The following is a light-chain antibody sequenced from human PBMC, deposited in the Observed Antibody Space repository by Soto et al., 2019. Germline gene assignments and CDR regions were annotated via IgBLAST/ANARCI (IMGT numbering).Light chain of an antibody. CDR1: SSDVGGYNY. V-gene: IGLV2-14*01. CDR3: SSYTSSSTYV. CDR2: EVS. J-gene: IGLJ1*01. Sequence: QSALIQPASVSGSPGQSITISCTGTSSDVGGYNYVSWYQQHPGKAPKLMIYEVSNRPSGVSNRFSGSKSGNTASLTISGLQAEDAANYYCSSYTSSSTYVFGTGTKLTVL.